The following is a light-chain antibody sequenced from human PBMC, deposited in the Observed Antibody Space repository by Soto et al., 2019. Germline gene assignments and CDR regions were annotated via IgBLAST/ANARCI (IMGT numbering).Light chain of an antibody. CDR3: QQYNSSPT. Sequence: DLQMTQSPSTLSASVGDRVTITCRASQSISSWLAWYQQKPGKAPKLLIYKASSLESGVPSRFSGSGSVTEFTLTISSLQPDDFATYYCQQYNSSPTFGQGTKVEIK. CDR2: KAS. J-gene: IGKJ1*01. CDR1: QSISSW. V-gene: IGKV1-5*03.